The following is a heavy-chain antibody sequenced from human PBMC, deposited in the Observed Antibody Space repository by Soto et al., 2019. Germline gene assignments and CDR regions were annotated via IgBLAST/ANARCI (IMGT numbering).Heavy chain of an antibody. D-gene: IGHD2-15*01. Sequence: QVQLVQSGAEVKKPGASVKVSCKASGYTFTSYGISWVRQAPGQGLEWMGWISAYNGNTNYAQKLQGRVTMTTDITTSRGYKEMRSLRSDDTAVYYCASYHGGNDYGMDVWGQGTTVTVS. CDR1: GYTFTSYG. V-gene: IGHV1-18*01. CDR2: ISAYNGNT. CDR3: ASYHGGNDYGMDV. J-gene: IGHJ6*02.